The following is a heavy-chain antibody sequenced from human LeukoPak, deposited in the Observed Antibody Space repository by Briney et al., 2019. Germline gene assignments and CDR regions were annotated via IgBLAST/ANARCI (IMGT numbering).Heavy chain of an antibody. J-gene: IGHJ4*02. CDR3: ARCSSGWYCHFDY. D-gene: IGHD6-19*01. CDR2: IYYSGST. CDR1: GGSISSSSYY. V-gene: IGHV4-39*01. Sequence: PSETLSLTCAVSGGSISSSSYYWGWIRQPPGKGLEWIGNIYYSGSTSYNPSPKSRVAISVDASKNQFSLKLSSVTAADTAVYYCARCSSGWYCHFDYWGQGTLVTVSS.